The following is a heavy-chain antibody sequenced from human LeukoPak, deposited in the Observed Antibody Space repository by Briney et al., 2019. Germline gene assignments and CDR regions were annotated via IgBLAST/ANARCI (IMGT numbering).Heavy chain of an antibody. D-gene: IGHD3-16*01. V-gene: IGHV3-53*01. J-gene: IGHJ6*04. CDR3: ARETVITFRFQDNSYYGMVV. CDR1: GFTVSTNC. Sequence: PGGSLRLSCAASGFTVSTNCMNWVRQAPGKGLEWVSVIYSAGSTYYADSVKGRFTISRDNFKNTLYLQMNSLRAEATAVYYCARETVITFRFQDNSYYGMVVGGKGPTVTVSS. CDR2: IYSAGST.